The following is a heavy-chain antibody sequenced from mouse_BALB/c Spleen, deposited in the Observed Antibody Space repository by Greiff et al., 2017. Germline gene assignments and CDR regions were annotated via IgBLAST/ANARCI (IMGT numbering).Heavy chain of an antibody. V-gene: IGHV5-17*02. CDR1: GFTFSSFG. Sequence: DVHLVESGGGLVQPGGSRKLSCAASGFTFSSFGMHWVRQAPEKGLEWVAYISSGSSTIYYADTVKGRFTITRDNPKNTLFLQMTSLRSEDTAMFYCARSYRYAHYAMDYWGQGTSVTVSS. CDR2: ISSGSSTI. J-gene: IGHJ4*01. CDR3: ARSYRYAHYAMDY. D-gene: IGHD2-14*01.